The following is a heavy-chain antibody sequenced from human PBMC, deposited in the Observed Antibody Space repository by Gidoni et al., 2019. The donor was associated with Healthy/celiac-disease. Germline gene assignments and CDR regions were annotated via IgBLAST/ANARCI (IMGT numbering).Heavy chain of an antibody. CDR2: IYYSGST. CDR3: ARYGSGSDGMDV. J-gene: IGHJ6*02. D-gene: IGHD3-10*01. CDR1: GGSISSSSYY. Sequence: QLQLQESGPGLVKPSETLSLTCTVSGGSISSSSYYWGCIRQPPGKGLEWIGSIYYSGSTYYNPSLKSRVTISVDTSKNQFSLKLSSVTAADTAVYYCARYGSGSDGMDVWGQGTTVTVSS. V-gene: IGHV4-39*01.